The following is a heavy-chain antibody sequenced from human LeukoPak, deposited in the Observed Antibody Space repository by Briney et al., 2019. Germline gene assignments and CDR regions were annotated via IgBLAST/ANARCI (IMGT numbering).Heavy chain of an antibody. J-gene: IGHJ4*02. D-gene: IGHD6-19*01. Sequence: PSETLSLTCAVYGGSFSDCYWNWIRQPPGKGLEWIGEINHRGSTNYNPSLKSRVTISVDTSKNQLSLKVNSVTAADTAVYYCARGPRKSSVPHYFEYWGQGTLVTVSS. CDR2: INHRGST. V-gene: IGHV4-34*01. CDR1: GGSFSDCY. CDR3: ARGPRKSSVPHYFEY.